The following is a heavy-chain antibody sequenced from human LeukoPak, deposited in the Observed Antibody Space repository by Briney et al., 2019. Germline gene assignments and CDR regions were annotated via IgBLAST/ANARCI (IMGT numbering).Heavy chain of an antibody. V-gene: IGHV4-4*07. D-gene: IGHD3-3*01. CDR1: GGSISGSY. CDR2: IYASGGT. CDR3: ARARVDYDFRSGYSQGYYMDV. Sequence: SETLSLTCSVSGGSISGSYWSWIRQSAGQGLECIGRIYASGGTNYNPSLQNRVTMSVDMSKNQFSLKLRSVTAADTAVYYCARARVDYDFRSGYSQGYYMDVWGKGTTVSVSS. J-gene: IGHJ6*03.